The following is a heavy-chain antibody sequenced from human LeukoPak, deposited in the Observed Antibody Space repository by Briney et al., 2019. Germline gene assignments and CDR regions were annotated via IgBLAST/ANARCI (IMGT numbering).Heavy chain of an antibody. V-gene: IGHV3-33*06. Sequence: GGSLRLSCAASGFTFSSYGMHWVRQAPGKGLECVAVIWYDGSNKYYADSVRGRFTISRDNSKNTLYLQMNSLRAEDTAVYYCAKEGDNSGDYYYMDVWGKGTTVTVSS. D-gene: IGHD4-23*01. J-gene: IGHJ6*03. CDR3: AKEGDNSGDYYYMDV. CDR2: IWYDGSNK. CDR1: GFTFSSYG.